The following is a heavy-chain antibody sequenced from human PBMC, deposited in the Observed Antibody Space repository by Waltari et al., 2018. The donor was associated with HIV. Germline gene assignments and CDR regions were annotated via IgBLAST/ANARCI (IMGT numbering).Heavy chain of an antibody. Sequence: QVQLVQSGAEVKKPGASVKVSCKASRYTFTSYNLYWVRQAPGQGLEWMGWMNPNTGDTAYAQKFQGRVTMTRNTSMSTAYMELSSLRSEDTAVYYCARVRRPSGSYYLSYWGQGTLVTVSS. CDR3: ARVRRPSGSYYLSY. V-gene: IGHV1-8*01. CDR2: MNPNTGDT. J-gene: IGHJ4*02. D-gene: IGHD1-26*01. CDR1: RYTFTSYN.